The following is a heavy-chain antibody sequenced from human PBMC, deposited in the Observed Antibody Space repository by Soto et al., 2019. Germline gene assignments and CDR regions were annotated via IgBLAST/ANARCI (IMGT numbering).Heavy chain of an antibody. CDR3: ARRLGAITGDY. D-gene: IGHD3-16*01. Sequence: SVKVSCKASGGTFSSYAISWVRQAPGQGLEWMGGIIPIFGTANYSPSFQGHVTISADKSISTAYLQWSSLKASDTAIYYCARRLGAITGDYWGPGTLGTVSS. V-gene: IGHV1-69*06. CDR1: GGTFSSYA. CDR2: IIPIFGTA. J-gene: IGHJ4*02.